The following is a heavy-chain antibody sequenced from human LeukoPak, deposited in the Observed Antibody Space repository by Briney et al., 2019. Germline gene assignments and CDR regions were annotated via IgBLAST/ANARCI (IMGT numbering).Heavy chain of an antibody. D-gene: IGHD3-22*01. CDR2: INPNSGGT. CDR1: GYTFTGYY. V-gene: IGHV1-2*02. Sequence: ASVKVSCRASGYTFTGYYMHWVRQAPGQGLEWMGWINPNSGGTNYAQKFQGRVTMTRDTSISTAYMELSRLRSDDTAVYYCASNLGMYYYDSSGYPPTDIWGQGTMVTVSS. J-gene: IGHJ3*02. CDR3: ASNLGMYYYDSSGYPPTDI.